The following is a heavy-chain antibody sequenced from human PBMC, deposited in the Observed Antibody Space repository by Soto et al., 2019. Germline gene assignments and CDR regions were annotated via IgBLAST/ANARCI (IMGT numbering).Heavy chain of an antibody. CDR3: ARGPGSSGWYLTRSAFDI. Sequence: NPSETLSLTCAVYGGSFSGYYWSWIRQPPGKGLEWIGEINHSGSTNYNPSLKSRVTISVDTSKNQFSLKLSSVTAADTAVYYCARGPGSSGWYLTRSAFDIWGQGTMVTVSS. CDR1: GGSFSGYY. D-gene: IGHD6-19*01. J-gene: IGHJ3*02. CDR2: INHSGST. V-gene: IGHV4-34*01.